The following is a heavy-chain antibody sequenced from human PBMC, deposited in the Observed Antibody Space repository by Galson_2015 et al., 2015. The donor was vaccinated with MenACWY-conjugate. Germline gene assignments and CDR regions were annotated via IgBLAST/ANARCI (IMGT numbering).Heavy chain of an antibody. CDR2: IRDTGSL. V-gene: IGHV4-59*08. J-gene: IGHJ4*02. Sequence: SETLSLTCTVSGASISSHYWSWFRQPPGKGLEWIAYIRDTGSLKDNPSLKSRVTMSADKSNNPFSLRLISVTAADTAVYYCARMPTWGSSFGYFDYWGQGILVAVSS. D-gene: IGHD7-27*01. CDR1: GASISSHY. CDR3: ARMPTWGSSFGYFDY.